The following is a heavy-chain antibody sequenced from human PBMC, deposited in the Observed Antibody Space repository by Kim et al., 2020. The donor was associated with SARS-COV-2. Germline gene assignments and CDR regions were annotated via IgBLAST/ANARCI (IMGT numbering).Heavy chain of an antibody. V-gene: IGHV1-18*01. Sequence: NCAQKLQGRVTMTTETSTSTAYMELRSLRSDDTAVYYCARGIDYYYGMDVWGQGTTVTVSS. J-gene: IGHJ6*02. D-gene: IGHD2-15*01. CDR3: ARGIDYYYGMDV.